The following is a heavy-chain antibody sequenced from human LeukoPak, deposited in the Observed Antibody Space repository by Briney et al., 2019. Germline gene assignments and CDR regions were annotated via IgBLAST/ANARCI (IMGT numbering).Heavy chain of an antibody. Sequence: GGSLRLSCAASGFTFSSYSMNWLRQAPGKGLEWVSYISSSSSTIYYADSVKGRFTISRDNAKNSLYLQMNSLRAEDTAVYYCARGRVSAGWGQGTLVTVSS. J-gene: IGHJ4*02. CDR2: ISSSSSTI. D-gene: IGHD6-19*01. V-gene: IGHV3-48*01. CDR1: GFTFSSYS. CDR3: ARGRVSAG.